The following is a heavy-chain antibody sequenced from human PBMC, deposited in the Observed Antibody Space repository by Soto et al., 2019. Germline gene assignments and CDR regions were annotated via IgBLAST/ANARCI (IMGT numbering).Heavy chain of an antibody. V-gene: IGHV1-2*02. J-gene: IGHJ4*02. CDR2: INPNSGGT. CDR1: VYTFTGYY. Sequence: GXSVKVSCKASVYTFTGYYMHWVRQAPGQGLEWMGWINPNSGGTNYAQKFQGRVTMTRDTSISTAYMELSRLRSDDTAVYYCAREGGHCSSTSCYPLGEHWGQGTLVTVSS. CDR3: AREGGHCSSTSCYPLGEH. D-gene: IGHD2-2*01.